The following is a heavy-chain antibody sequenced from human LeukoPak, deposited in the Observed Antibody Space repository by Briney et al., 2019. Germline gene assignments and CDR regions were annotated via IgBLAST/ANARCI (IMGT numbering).Heavy chain of an antibody. CDR3: ARRTSRYYMDV. Sequence: PSETLSLTCAVSGYSISSGYYWGWIRQPPGKGLEWIGSIYYSGNTYYNPSLKSRVTISVDTSKNQFSLKLSSVTAADTAVYYCARRTSRYYMDVWGKGTTVTVSS. CDR2: IYYSGNT. J-gene: IGHJ6*03. D-gene: IGHD2-2*01. CDR1: GYSISSGYY. V-gene: IGHV4-38-2*01.